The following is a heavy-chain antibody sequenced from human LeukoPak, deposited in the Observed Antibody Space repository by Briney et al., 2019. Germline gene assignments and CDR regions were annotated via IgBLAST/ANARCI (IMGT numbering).Heavy chain of an antibody. D-gene: IGHD3-10*01. CDR1: GYSFNTYW. Sequence: GESLKISCQGSGYSFNTYWIAWVRQVSGKGLEWMGIIYPGDSDTRYSPSFQGQVTISADKSISTAYLQWSSLKASDTAMYYCARLELDGSGSNGLDAFDIWGQGTMVTVSS. CDR2: IYPGDSDT. CDR3: ARLELDGSGSNGLDAFDI. V-gene: IGHV5-51*01. J-gene: IGHJ3*02.